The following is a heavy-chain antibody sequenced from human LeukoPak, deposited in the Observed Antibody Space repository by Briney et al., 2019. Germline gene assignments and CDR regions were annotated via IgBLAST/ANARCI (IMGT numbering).Heavy chain of an antibody. Sequence: PSETLSLTCTVSGGSISSYYWSWIRRPPGKGLEWIGYIYYSGSTNYNPSLKSRVTISVDTSKNQFYLKLSSVTAADTAVYYCARASRGHDYWGQGTLVTVSS. V-gene: IGHV4-59*08. CDR3: ARASRGHDY. CDR1: GGSISSYY. D-gene: IGHD3-10*01. CDR2: IYYSGST. J-gene: IGHJ4*02.